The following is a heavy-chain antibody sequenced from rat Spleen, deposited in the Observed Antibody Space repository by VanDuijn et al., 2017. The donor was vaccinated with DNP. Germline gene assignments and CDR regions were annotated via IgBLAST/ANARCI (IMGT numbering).Heavy chain of an antibody. CDR2: IWGDGST. CDR1: GFSLTSYH. Sequence: QVQLKESGPGLVKPSETLSLTCTVSGFSLTSYHVSWVRQPPGKGLDWMGVIWGDGSTAYNSALKSRLSISRDTSKSQVFLKMSSLKTEDTATYYCARDRYYGSTVGMDAWGQGASVTVSS. CDR3: ARDRYYGSTVGMDA. J-gene: IGHJ4*01. D-gene: IGHD1-6*01. V-gene: IGHV2-32*01.